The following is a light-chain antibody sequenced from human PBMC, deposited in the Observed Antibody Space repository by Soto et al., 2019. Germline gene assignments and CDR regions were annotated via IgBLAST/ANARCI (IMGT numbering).Light chain of an antibody. CDR2: SNN. CDR3: AAWDDSLNGYV. V-gene: IGLV1-44*01. J-gene: IGLJ1*01. CDR1: SSNIGSNT. Sequence: QPVLTQPPSASGTPGQRVTISCSGSSSNIGSNTVNWYQQLPGTAPQLLIYSNNQRPSGVPDRFSGSKSGTSASLAISGLQSEDEADYYCAAWDDSLNGYVFGTGTKVTVL.